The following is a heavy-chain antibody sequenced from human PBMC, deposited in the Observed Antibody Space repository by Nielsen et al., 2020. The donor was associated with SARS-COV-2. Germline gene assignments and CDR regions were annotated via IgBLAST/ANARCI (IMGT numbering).Heavy chain of an antibody. CDR2: FRMSDGAT. CDR3: AKELEVCCHYMDV. Sequence: GESLKISCTASGFALSAYGMDWVRQAPGRGLEWLANFRMSDGATQYADSVRGRFTISRDNAKNSLYLQMNSLRDEDTAVYFCAKELEVCCHYMDVWGKGTTVTVSS. CDR1: GFALSAYG. V-gene: IGHV3-48*02. D-gene: IGHD5/OR15-5a*01. J-gene: IGHJ6*03.